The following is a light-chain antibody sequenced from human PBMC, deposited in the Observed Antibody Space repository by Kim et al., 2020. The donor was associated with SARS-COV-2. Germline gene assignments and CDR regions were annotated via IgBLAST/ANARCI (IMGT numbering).Light chain of an antibody. CDR3: QYYGSSPLYT. V-gene: IGKV3-20*01. CDR2: GAS. CDR1: QSVSSSY. J-gene: IGKJ2*01. Sequence: EIVLTQSPGTLSLSPGERATLSCRASQSVSSSYLAWYQQKPGQAPRLLISGASSRATGIPDRFSGSGSGTDFTLTISRLEAEDSAVYYCQYYGSSPLYTFGQGTKLEI.